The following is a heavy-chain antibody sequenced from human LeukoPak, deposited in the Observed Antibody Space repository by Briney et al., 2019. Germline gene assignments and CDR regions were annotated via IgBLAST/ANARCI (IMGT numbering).Heavy chain of an antibody. J-gene: IGHJ4*02. CDR2: ISGSGGST. CDR1: GFTFSSYA. V-gene: IGHV3-23*01. Sequence: GGSLRLSCAASGFTFSSYAMSWVRQAPGRGLEWVSAISGSGGSTYYADSVKGRFTISRDNSKNTLYLQMNSLRAEDTAVYYCAKTRPLDSSSWSHGDYWGQGTLVTVSS. D-gene: IGHD6-13*01. CDR3: AKTRPLDSSSWSHGDY.